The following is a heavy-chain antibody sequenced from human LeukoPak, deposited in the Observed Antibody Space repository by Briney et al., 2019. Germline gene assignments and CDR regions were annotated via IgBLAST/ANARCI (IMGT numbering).Heavy chain of an antibody. Sequence: ASVKVSCKASGFTFSTSAVQWVRQARGQRLEWIGWIVVGSGHTNSAQKFQERVTITRDMSTNTAYMELSSLRSEDTAMYYCAATLTVTAGSSYYGLDAWGQGTTVTVSS. CDR1: GFTFSTSA. CDR2: IVVGSGHT. J-gene: IGHJ6*02. D-gene: IGHD4-17*01. CDR3: AATLTVTAGSSYYGLDA. V-gene: IGHV1-58*01.